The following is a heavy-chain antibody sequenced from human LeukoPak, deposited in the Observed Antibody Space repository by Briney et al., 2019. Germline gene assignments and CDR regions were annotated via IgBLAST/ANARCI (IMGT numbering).Heavy chain of an antibody. CDR2: ISYDGSNK. V-gene: IGHV3-30*18. Sequence: PGGSLRLSCAASGFTFSSYGMHWVRQAPGKGLEWVAVISYDGSNKYYADSVKGRFTISRDNSKNTLYLQMNSLRAEDTAVYYCAKGAQRIAFDCWGQGTLVTVSS. J-gene: IGHJ4*02. CDR3: AKGAQRIAFDC. CDR1: GFTFSSYG. D-gene: IGHD2-21*01.